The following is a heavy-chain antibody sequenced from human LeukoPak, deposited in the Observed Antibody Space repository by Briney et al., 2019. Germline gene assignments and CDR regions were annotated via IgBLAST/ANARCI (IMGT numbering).Heavy chain of an antibody. CDR3: ARLGSGSLLGPADY. CDR2: IRRKVYGGTP. J-gene: IGHJ4*02. V-gene: IGHV3-49*03. D-gene: IGHD1-26*01. Sequence: GGSLRLSCTSSTFTFGDYAMNWIRQAPGKGLEWVGFIRRKVYGGTPEYAASVKGRFTISRDDSKSIAYLQMNSLKTEDTAVYYCARLGSGSLLGPADYWGQGTLVTVSS. CDR1: TFTFGDYA.